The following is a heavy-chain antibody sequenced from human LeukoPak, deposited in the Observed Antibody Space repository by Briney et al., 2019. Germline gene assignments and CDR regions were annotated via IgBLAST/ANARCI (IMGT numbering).Heavy chain of an antibody. J-gene: IGHJ6*03. CDR1: GFTFSSYS. V-gene: IGHV3-21*01. Sequence: GGSLRLSCAASGFTFSSYSMNWVRQAPGKGLEWVSSISSSSSYIYYADSVKGRFTISRDNAKNSLYLQMNSLRAEDTAEYYCAREYSSSSDHYYYYYMDVWGKGTTVTVSS. D-gene: IGHD6-6*01. CDR2: ISSSSSYI. CDR3: AREYSSSSDHYYYYYMDV.